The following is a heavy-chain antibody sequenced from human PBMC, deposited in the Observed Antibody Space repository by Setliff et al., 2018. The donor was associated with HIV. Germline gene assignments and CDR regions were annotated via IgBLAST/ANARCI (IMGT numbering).Heavy chain of an antibody. CDR2: ISTSGST. D-gene: IGHD1-26*01. CDR1: GGSISSGSYY. Sequence: NPSETLSLTCTVSGGSISSGSYYWSWIRQPAGKGLEWIGHISTSGSTNYNPSLKSRVTISVDTSKNQFSLQLNSVTAADTAVYYCARTPFVGTGLVTYWFDPWGQGTLVTVSS. CDR3: ARTPFVGTGLVTYWFDP. V-gene: IGHV4-61*09. J-gene: IGHJ5*02.